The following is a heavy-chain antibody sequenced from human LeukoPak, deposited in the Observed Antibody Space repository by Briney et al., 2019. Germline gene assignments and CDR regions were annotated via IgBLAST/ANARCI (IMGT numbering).Heavy chain of an antibody. CDR3: ARDSLPYDYVWGSYRFFDP. V-gene: IGHV3-48*03. Sequence: GGSLRLSCAASGFTFSSYETNWVRQAPGKGLEWVSYISSSGSTIYYADSVKGRFTISRDNAKNSLYLQMNSLRAEDTAVYYCARDSLPYDYVWGSYRFFDPWGQGTLVTVSS. CDR2: ISSSGSTI. CDR1: GFTFSSYE. D-gene: IGHD3-16*02. J-gene: IGHJ5*02.